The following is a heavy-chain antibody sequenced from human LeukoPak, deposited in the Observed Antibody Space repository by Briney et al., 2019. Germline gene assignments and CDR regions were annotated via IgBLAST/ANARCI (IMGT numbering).Heavy chain of an antibody. Sequence: GGSLRLSCAASGFTFSSYGMHWVRQAPGKGLEWVAFIRYDGSNKYYADSVKGRFTISRDNSKNTLYLQMNSLRAEDTAVYYCAKDFIAGPPDYYYYYMDVWGKGTTVTVSS. J-gene: IGHJ6*03. CDR1: GFTFSSYG. CDR2: IRYDGSNK. CDR3: AKDFIAGPPDYYYYYMDV. D-gene: IGHD3-10*01. V-gene: IGHV3-30*02.